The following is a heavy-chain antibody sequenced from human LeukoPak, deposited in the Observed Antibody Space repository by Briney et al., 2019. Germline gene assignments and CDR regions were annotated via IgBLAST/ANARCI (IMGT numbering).Heavy chain of an antibody. CDR3: ARNSGANVYTYSFQY. V-gene: IGHV3-20*03. Sequence: GSLRLSFVASGXTFDDYGMSWVRQAPGKGLEWVSGINWNGGTTTYADSVKGRFTISRDNAKNSLYLQMNSLRVEDTAFYYCARNSGANVYTYSFQYWGRGTLVTVSS. J-gene: IGHJ4*02. D-gene: IGHD1-26*01. CDR1: GXTFDDYG. CDR2: INWNGGTT.